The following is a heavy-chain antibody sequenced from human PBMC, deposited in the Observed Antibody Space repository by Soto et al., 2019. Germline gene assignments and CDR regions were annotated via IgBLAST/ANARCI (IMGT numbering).Heavy chain of an antibody. CDR3: ARTLRYYYYYYMDV. V-gene: IGHV1-18*01. D-gene: IGHD3-3*01. CDR2: ISAYNGNT. J-gene: IGHJ6*03. Sequence: ASVTVSCKASGYTFTSYGISWVRQAPGQGLEWMGWISAYNGNTNYAQKLQGRVTMTTDASTSTAYMELRSLRSDDTAVYYCARTLRYYYYYYMDVWGKGTTVTVSS. CDR1: GYTFTSYG.